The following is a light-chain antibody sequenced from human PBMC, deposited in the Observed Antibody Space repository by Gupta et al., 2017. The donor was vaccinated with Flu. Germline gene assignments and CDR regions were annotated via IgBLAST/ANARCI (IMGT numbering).Light chain of an antibody. CDR2: DAS. CDR3: QHYNKGSPVYS. V-gene: IGKV3-15*01. Sequence: TLSVSPGDTATLSCRASRVVGNNLAWYKQKPGRAPRLLIFDASFRATGTIARFSGSGFGAEFTLTISSLQSEDFALYYCQHYNKGSPVYSFGQGTKLEI. CDR1: RVVGNN. J-gene: IGKJ2*03.